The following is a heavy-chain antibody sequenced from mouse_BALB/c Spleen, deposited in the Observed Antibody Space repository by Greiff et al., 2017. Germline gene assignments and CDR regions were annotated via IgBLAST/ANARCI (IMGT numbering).Heavy chain of an antibody. V-gene: IGHV5-17*02. CDR1: GFTFSSFG. D-gene: IGHD2-14*01. CDR2: ISSGSSTI. Sequence: EVQLVESGGGLVQPGGSRKLSCAASGFTFSSFGMHWVRQAPEKGLEWVAYISSGSSTIYYADTVKGRFTISRDNPKNTLFLQMTSLRSEDTAMYYCARGGTTGFAYWGQGTLVTVSA. CDR3: ARGGTTGFAY. J-gene: IGHJ3*01.